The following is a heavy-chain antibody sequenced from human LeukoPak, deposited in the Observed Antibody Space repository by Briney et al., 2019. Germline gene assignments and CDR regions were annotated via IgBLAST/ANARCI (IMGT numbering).Heavy chain of an antibody. Sequence: PSETLSLTCAAYGGSFSGYYWSWIRQPPGKGLEWIGEINHSGSTNYNPSLQSRVTISADTSKNQFSLNLRSVIAADTAVYYCTRGLRLGYCSGGSCYYWFDPWGQGTRVTVSS. CDR3: TRGLRLGYCSGGSCYYWFDP. D-gene: IGHD2-15*01. V-gene: IGHV4-34*01. CDR1: GGSFSGYY. J-gene: IGHJ5*02. CDR2: INHSGST.